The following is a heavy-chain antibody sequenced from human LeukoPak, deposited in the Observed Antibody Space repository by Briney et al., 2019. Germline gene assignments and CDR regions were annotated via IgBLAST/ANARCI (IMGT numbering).Heavy chain of an antibody. CDR1: GFTFSSYA. D-gene: IGHD2-21*02. V-gene: IGHV3-23*01. Sequence: GGSLRLSCAASGFTFSSYAMSWVRQAPGKGLEWVSAISGSGGSTYYADSVKGRFTISRDNSKNTLYLQMNSLRAEDTAVYYCARGDHVVVTATKLDYWGQGTLVTVSS. CDR2: ISGSGGST. J-gene: IGHJ4*02. CDR3: ARGDHVVVTATKLDY.